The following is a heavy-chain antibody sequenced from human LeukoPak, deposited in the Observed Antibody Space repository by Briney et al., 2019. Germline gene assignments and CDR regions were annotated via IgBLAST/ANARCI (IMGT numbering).Heavy chain of an antibody. Sequence: GGSLRLSCAASGFTFSSYSMNWVRQAPGKGLEWVSSISSSSSYIYCADSVKGRFTISRDNAKNSLYLQMNSLRAEDTAVYYCARATLGYCSSTSCSTGGYFDYWGQGTLVTVSS. D-gene: IGHD2-2*02. V-gene: IGHV3-21*01. J-gene: IGHJ4*02. CDR2: ISSSSSYI. CDR1: GFTFSSYS. CDR3: ARATLGYCSSTSCSTGGYFDY.